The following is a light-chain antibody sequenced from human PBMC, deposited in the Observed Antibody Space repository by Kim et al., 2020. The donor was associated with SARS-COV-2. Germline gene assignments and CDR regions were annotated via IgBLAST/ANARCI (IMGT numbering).Light chain of an antibody. Sequence: SYELFQTPSVSVSPGQTAKIPCSGDILSKKYSYWYQKKPGLAPVLVIYKDNQRPSGIPERFSGSSSGTTVALTISGVQAEDEADYYCQAPDSTDSYVLFGGGTQLTVL. CDR1: ILSKKY. J-gene: IGLJ2*01. CDR3: QAPDSTDSYVL. V-gene: IGLV3-25*01. CDR2: KDN.